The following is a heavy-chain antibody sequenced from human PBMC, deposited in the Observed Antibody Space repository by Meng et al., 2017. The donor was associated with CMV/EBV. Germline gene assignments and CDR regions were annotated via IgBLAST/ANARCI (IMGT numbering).Heavy chain of an antibody. V-gene: IGHV3-66*02. CDR2: IYSGGST. CDR1: GFTVSSNY. Sequence: GESLKISCAASGFTVSSNYMSWVRQAPGKGLEWVSVIYSGGSTYYADSVKGRFTISRDNSKNTLYLQMNSLRADDTAVYYCARARKYYYDTPGDFDYWGQGTLVTVSS. D-gene: IGHD3-22*01. CDR3: ARARKYYYDTPGDFDY. J-gene: IGHJ4*02.